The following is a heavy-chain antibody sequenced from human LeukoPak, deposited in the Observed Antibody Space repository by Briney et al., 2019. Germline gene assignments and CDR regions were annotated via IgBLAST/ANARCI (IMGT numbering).Heavy chain of an antibody. D-gene: IGHD3-16*01. J-gene: IGHJ4*02. CDR2: IIPIFGTA. V-gene: IGHV1-69*13. CDR1: GGTFSSYA. CDR3: ARDGPETGGD. Sequence: ASVKVSCKASGGTFSSYAISWVRQAPGQGLEWMGGIIPIFGTANYAQKFRGRVTITADESTSTAYMELSSLRSEDTAVYYCARDGPETGGDWGQGTLVTVSS.